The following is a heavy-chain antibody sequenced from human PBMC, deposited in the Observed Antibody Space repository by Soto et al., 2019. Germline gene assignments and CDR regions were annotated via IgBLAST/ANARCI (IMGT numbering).Heavy chain of an antibody. CDR3: ARDSTRWDFDY. CDR2: INPNSGGT. D-gene: IGHD6-13*01. Sequence: QVQLVQSGAEVKKPGASVKVSCKASGYTFTDYYIHWVRQAPGQGLEWMGWINPNSGGTNYAQKFQGGVTMTRDTSIDTAYMDLSRLRFDDTAVYYCARDSTRWDFDYWGQGTLVTVSS. J-gene: IGHJ4*02. CDR1: GYTFTDYY. V-gene: IGHV1-2*02.